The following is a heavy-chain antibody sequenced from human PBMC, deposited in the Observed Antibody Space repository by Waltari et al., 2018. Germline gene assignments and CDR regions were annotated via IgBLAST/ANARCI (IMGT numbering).Heavy chain of an antibody. Sequence: QVQLVQSGAEVKKPGASVKVSCKASGYTFTSYAMHWVRQAPGQRLEWMGWINAGNGNTKYSQEFQGRLTITKDTSATTVYMELSSLGFEDTAMYYCARGYSTTYHDYWGQGALVTVST. CDR1: GYTFTSYA. V-gene: IGHV1-3*01. J-gene: IGHJ4*02. CDR2: INAGNGNT. CDR3: ARGYSTTYHDY. D-gene: IGHD5-12*01.